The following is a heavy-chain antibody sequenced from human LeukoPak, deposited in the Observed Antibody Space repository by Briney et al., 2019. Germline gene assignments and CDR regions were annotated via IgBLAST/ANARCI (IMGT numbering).Heavy chain of an antibody. CDR2: ISTNNGDT. CDR1: GYTFTSNG. CDR3: ARGPLTYYYDSSAYFAFDI. J-gene: IGHJ3*02. Sequence: GASVKVSCKASGYTFTSNGISWVRQAPGQGLEWMGWISTNNGDTKYGKKFQGGVIMTTDTSTSTTYMEVRSLRSDDTAVYYCARGPLTYYYDSSAYFAFDIWGQGTMVTVSS. D-gene: IGHD3-22*01. V-gene: IGHV1-18*01.